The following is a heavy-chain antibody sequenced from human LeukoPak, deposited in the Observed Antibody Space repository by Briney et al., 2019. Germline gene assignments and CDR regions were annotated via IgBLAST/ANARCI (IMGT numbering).Heavy chain of an antibody. J-gene: IGHJ3*01. V-gene: IGHV3-23*01. CDR2: VSGSGDNT. D-gene: IGHD3-16*02. CDR1: GFTFSSYS. Sequence: GGSLRLSCTASGFTFSSYSISWVRQAPGKGLEWFSAVSGSGDNTYYADSVRGRFTISRDKSKNTVHLLMNSLRVEDTAKYFCAKNRRIVVPERGPFDFWGQGTMVAVSS. CDR3: AKNRRIVVPERGPFDF.